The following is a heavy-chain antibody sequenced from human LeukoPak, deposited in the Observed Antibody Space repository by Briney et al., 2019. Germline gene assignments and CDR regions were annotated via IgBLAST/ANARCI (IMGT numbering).Heavy chain of an antibody. D-gene: IGHD1-26*01. J-gene: IGHJ4*02. CDR1: GHTFTSYV. CDR2: INPKSGNT. Sequence: ASVKVSCKAPGHTFTSYVINWVRPATGQGLEWMGWINPKSGNTGYAQKFQGRVTMTRNTSISTAYMELSSLRSEDTAVYYCARGRGSYFDYWGQGTLVTVSS. V-gene: IGHV1-8*01. CDR3: ARGRGSYFDY.